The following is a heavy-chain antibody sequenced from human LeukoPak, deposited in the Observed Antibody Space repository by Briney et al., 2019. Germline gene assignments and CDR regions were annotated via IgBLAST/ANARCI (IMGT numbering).Heavy chain of an antibody. CDR2: INHSGST. CDR3: ARINYGDYLSYYFDY. D-gene: IGHD4-17*01. V-gene: IGHV4-34*01. CDR1: GGSFSGYY. Sequence: PSETLSLTCAVYGGSFSGYYWSWIRQPPGKGLEWIGEINHSGSTNYNPSLKSRVTISVDTSKNQFSLKLSSVTAADTAVYYCARINYGDYLSYYFDYWGQGTLVTVSS. J-gene: IGHJ4*02.